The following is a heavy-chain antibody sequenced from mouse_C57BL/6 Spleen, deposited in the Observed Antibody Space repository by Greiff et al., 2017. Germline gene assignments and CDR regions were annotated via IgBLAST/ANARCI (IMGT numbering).Heavy chain of an antibody. CDR1: GYTFTSYW. V-gene: IGHV1-61*01. CDR2: IYPSDSET. J-gene: IGHJ3*01. Sequence: QVQLQQPGAELVRPGSSVKLSCKASGYTFTSYWMDWVKQRPGQGLEWIGNIYPSDSETHYNQKFKDKATLTVDKSSSTAYMQLSSLTSDASAVYYCARRDSSGAWFAYWGQGTLVTVSA. CDR3: ARRDSSGAWFAY. D-gene: IGHD3-2*02.